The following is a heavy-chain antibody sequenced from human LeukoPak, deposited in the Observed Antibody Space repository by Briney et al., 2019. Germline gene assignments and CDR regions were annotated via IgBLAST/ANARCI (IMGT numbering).Heavy chain of an antibody. D-gene: IGHD3-10*01. Sequence: GGSLRLSCAASGFTFSSYAMSWVRQAAGKGLEWVSGISGSGGSTYYADSVKGRFTISRDNSKNTLYLQMNSLRAEDTAVYYCAKSRGSGLFDYWGQGTLVTVAS. CDR3: AKSRGSGLFDY. CDR2: ISGSGGST. CDR1: GFTFSSYA. V-gene: IGHV3-23*01. J-gene: IGHJ4*02.